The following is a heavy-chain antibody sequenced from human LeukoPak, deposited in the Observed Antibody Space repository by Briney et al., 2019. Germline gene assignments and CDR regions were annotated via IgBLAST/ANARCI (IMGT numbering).Heavy chain of an antibody. Sequence: GGSLRLSCAASGFTFDYYTKHWVRQAPGTGLEWVSLITWDGGITHYADSVRGRFTISRDNSKNSLYLQMNSLRSEDTALYYCAKDRGQLERQFSPWDYWGQGTLVTVSS. CDR1: GFTFDYYT. CDR2: ITWDGGIT. D-gene: IGHD1-1*01. J-gene: IGHJ4*02. CDR3: AKDRGQLERQFSPWDY. V-gene: IGHV3-43*01.